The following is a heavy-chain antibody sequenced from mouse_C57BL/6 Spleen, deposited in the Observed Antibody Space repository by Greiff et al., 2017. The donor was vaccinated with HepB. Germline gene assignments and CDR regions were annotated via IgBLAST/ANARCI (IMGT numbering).Heavy chain of an antibody. V-gene: IGHV1-64*01. CDR3: ARDCGSPLRGYFDY. CDR2: IHPNSGST. J-gene: IGHJ2*01. Sequence: QVQLQQPGAELVKPGASVKLSCKASGYTFTSYWMHWVKQRPGQGLEWIGMIHPNSGSTNYNEKFKSKATLTVDKSSSTAYMQLSSLTSEDSAVYYCARDCGSPLRGYFDYWGQGTTLTVSS. CDR1: GYTFTSYW. D-gene: IGHD1-1*02.